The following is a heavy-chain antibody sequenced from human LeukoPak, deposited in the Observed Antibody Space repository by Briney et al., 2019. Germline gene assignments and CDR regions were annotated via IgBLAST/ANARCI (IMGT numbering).Heavy chain of an antibody. Sequence: SQTLSLTCAISEDSVSSNSVTWNWIRQSPSRGLEWLGRTYYRSKWSNDYAVSVKSRITINPDTSKNQFSLQLKSVSPEDTAVYYCARDLYRLLKDSTGWYNFDSWGQGTLVTVSS. D-gene: IGHD6-19*01. CDR2: TYYRSKWSN. V-gene: IGHV6-1*01. CDR1: EDSVSSNSVT. CDR3: ARDLYRLLKDSTGWYNFDS. J-gene: IGHJ4*02.